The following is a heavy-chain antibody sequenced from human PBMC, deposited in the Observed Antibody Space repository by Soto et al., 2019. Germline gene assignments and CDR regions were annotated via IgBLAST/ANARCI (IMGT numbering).Heavy chain of an antibody. J-gene: IGHJ4*02. CDR3: ANASGNEWQDYYFDY. Sequence: EVQVLESGGDLIQPGGSLRLACAASGFIFSDYSMSWVRQAPGKGLEWVSGISGSGYSTYYADSVRGRFTISRDNSKNTLYLQMNSLRAEDTAVYYCANASGNEWQDYYFDYWGQGTLVTVS. D-gene: IGHD2-8*01. CDR2: ISGSGYST. CDR1: GFIFSDYS. V-gene: IGHV3-23*01.